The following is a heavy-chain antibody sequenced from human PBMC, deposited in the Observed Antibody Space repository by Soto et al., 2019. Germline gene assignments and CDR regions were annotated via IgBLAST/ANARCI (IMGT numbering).Heavy chain of an antibody. CDR1: GYTFTRYY. D-gene: IGHD5-18*01. CDR3: ARSLQLWSLEFDY. V-gene: IGHV1-46*01. J-gene: IGHJ4*02. CDR2: INPSDGST. Sequence: ASVKVSCKAAGYTFTRYYMHWVRQAPGQGLEWMGRINPSDGSTSYAQKLQGRVTMTTDTSTSTAYMELRSLRSDDTAVYYCARSLQLWSLEFDYWGQGTLVTVSS.